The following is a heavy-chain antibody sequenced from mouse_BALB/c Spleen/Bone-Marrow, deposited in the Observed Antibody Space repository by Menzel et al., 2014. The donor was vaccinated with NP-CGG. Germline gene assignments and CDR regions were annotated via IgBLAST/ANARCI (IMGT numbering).Heavy chain of an antibody. D-gene: IGHD1-1*01. V-gene: IGHV5-9-3*01. J-gene: IGHJ1*01. CDR2: ISSGGSYT. CDR1: GFTFSSYA. CDR3: ARPPYYGSSEWYFDV. Sequence: DVKLVESGGGLVKPGGSLKLSCAASGFTFSSYAMSWVRQTPEKKLEWVATISSGGSYTYYPDSVKGRFTISRDNAKNTLYLQISSLRSEDTAMYYCARPPYYGSSEWYFDVWGAGTTVTVSS.